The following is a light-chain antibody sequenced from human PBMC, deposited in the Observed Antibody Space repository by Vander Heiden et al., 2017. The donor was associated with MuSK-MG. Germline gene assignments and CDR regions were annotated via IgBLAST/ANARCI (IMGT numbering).Light chain of an antibody. CDR1: QGISSY. CDR2: AAS. J-gene: IGKJ4*01. Sequence: AIRMTQSPSSFSASTGDRVTIICRVSQGISSYLAWYQQKPGKAPKLLFYAASTLQSGVPSRFSGSGSGTDFTLTISCLQSEDFATYYCQQYNSYPPLTFGGGTKVEIK. CDR3: QQYNSYPPLT. V-gene: IGKV1-8*01.